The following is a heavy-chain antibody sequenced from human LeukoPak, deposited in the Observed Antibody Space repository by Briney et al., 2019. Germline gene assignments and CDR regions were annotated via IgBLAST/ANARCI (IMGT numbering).Heavy chain of an antibody. CDR3: AKNRGGSCYLDFDY. D-gene: IGHD2-15*01. CDR2: INPNSGGT. Sequence: ASVKVSCKTSGYTFTGYYMHWVRQAPGQGLEWMGWINPNSGGTNYAQKFQGRVTMTRDTSISTAYMELSRLRSDDTAVYYCAKNRGGSCYLDFDYWGQGTLVTVSS. CDR1: GYTFTGYY. V-gene: IGHV1-2*02. J-gene: IGHJ4*02.